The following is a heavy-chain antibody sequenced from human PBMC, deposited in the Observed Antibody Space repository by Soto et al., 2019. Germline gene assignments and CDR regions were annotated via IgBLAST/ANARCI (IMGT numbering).Heavy chain of an antibody. CDR3: ARDRAVLRFLECLDD. D-gene: IGHD3-3*01. CDR1: GYTFTSYG. Sequence: ASVKVSCKASGYTFTSYGISWVRQAPGQGLEWMGWISAYNGNTNYAQKLQGRVTMTTDTSTSTAYMELRSLRSDDTAVYYCARDRAVLRFLECLDDWGQGTLVTVAS. CDR2: ISAYNGNT. V-gene: IGHV1-18*01. J-gene: IGHJ4*02.